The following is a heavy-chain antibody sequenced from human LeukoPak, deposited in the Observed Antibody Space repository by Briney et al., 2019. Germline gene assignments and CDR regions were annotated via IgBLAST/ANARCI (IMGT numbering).Heavy chain of an antibody. J-gene: IGHJ3*01. CDR2: ISRNGDKT. CDR1: GFTFSAYA. D-gene: IGHD2-15*01. V-gene: IGHV3-23*01. Sequence: GGSLRLSCAASGFTFSAYAMSWVRQAPGMGLQWVSSISRNGDKTYYADSVKGRFTISRDNSKNTLDLQMNTLRVEDTAIYYCAKDFVGVVADALDLWGQGALVTVSS. CDR3: AKDFVGVVADALDL.